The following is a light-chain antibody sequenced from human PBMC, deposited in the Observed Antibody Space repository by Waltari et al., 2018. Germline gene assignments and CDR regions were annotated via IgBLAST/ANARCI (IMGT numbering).Light chain of an antibody. CDR3: QQYYTFPFT. CDR2: AAY. CDR1: QGISSY. V-gene: IGKV1-8*01. Sequence: AIRMTQSPPSFSASTGDRVTITCRANQGISSYLAWFQQKQGKAPKLLIYAAYTLQTGVPSRFSGSGSGTDFTLTISCLQSEDLATYYCQQYYTFPFTFGPGTKVDVK. J-gene: IGKJ3*01.